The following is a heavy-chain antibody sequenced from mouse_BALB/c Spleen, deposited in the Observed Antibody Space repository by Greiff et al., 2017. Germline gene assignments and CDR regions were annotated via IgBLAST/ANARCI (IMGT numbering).Heavy chain of an antibody. D-gene: IGHD1-1*01. V-gene: IGHV5-9-4*01. J-gene: IGHJ1*01. Sequence: EVKLVESGGGLVKPGGSLKLSCAASGFTFSSYAMSWVRQSPEKRLEWVAEISSGGSYTYYPDTVTGRFTISRDNAKNTLYLEMSSLRSEDTAMYYCARVPHYYGSSDWYFDVWGAGTTVTVSS. CDR2: ISSGGSYT. CDR3: ARVPHYYGSSDWYFDV. CDR1: GFTFSSYA.